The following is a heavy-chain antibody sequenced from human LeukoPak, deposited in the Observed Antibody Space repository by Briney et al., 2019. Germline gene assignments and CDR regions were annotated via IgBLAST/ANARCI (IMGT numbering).Heavy chain of an antibody. CDR1: GFTFSSYS. J-gene: IGHJ4*02. CDR3: ARGIAAAGLHFDY. CDR2: ISSSSSTI. V-gene: IGHV3-48*01. Sequence: GGSLRLSCAASGFTFSSYSMNWVRQAPGKGLEWVSYISSSSSTIYYTDSVKGRFTISRDNSKNTLYLQMNSLRAEDTAVYYCARGIAAAGLHFDYWGQGTLVTVSS. D-gene: IGHD6-13*01.